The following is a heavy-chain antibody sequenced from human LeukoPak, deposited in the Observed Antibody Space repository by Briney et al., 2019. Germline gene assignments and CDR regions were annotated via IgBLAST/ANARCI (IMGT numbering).Heavy chain of an antibody. D-gene: IGHD2-2*01. Sequence: SQTLSLTCTVSGGSISSGDYYWSWIRQPPGKGLEWIGYIYYSGSTYYNPSLKSRVTISVDTSKNQFSLKLSSVTAPDTAVYYCARERAHCSSTSCPRNYFDYWGQGTLVTVSS. CDR2: IYYSGST. CDR3: ARERAHCSSTSCPRNYFDY. V-gene: IGHV4-30-4*01. J-gene: IGHJ4*02. CDR1: GGSISSGDYY.